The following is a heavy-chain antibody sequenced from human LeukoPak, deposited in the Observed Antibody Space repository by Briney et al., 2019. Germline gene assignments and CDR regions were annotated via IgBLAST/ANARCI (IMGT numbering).Heavy chain of an antibody. CDR1: GGSISSYY. CDR3: ARENYYDSSGYYYYMDV. J-gene: IGHJ6*03. D-gene: IGHD3-22*01. V-gene: IGHV4-59*12. CDR2: IYYSGST. Sequence: ASETLSLTCTVSGGSISSYYWSWIRQPPGKGLEWIGYIYYSGSTNYNPSLKSRVTISVDTSKNQFSLKLSSVTAADTAVYYCARENYYDSSGYYYYMDVWGKGTTVTVSS.